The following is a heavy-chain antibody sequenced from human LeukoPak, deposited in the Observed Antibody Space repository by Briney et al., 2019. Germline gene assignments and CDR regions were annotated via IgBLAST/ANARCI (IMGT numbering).Heavy chain of an antibody. D-gene: IGHD3-16*01. CDR1: GYTFTGYY. J-gene: IGHJ5*02. Sequence: ASVKVSCKASGYTFTGYYMHWVRQAPGQGLEWMGQINPNSGGTNYAQKFQGRVTMTRDTPISTAYMELSRLRSDDTAVYYCARALEDDWDNWFDPWGQGTLVTVSS. CDR2: INPNSGGT. V-gene: IGHV1-2*06. CDR3: ARALEDDWDNWFDP.